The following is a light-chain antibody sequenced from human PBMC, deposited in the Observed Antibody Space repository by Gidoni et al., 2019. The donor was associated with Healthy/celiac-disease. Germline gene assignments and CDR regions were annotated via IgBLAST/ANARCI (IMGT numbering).Light chain of an antibody. CDR2: DVR. CDR1: SSDVGGYNY. V-gene: IGLV2-14*01. J-gene: IGLJ1*01. Sequence: QSALPPPASVSASPGQSITIPCTGTSSDVGGYNYVAWYQQHPGKAPKLMIYDVRNRHSGVSNRLSGSKSGNTASRTISGLQAEDEADYYCSSYTSSSTYVFGNGTKVTVL. CDR3: SSYTSSSTYV.